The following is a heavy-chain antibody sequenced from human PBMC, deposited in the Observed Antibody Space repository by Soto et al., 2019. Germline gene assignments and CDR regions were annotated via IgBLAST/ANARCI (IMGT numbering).Heavy chain of an antibody. CDR1: GYSFTSYW. Sequence: PGESLKISCKGSGYSFTSYWISWVRQMPGKGLEWMGRIDHSDSYTNYSPSFQGHVTISADKSISTAYLQWSSLKASDTAMYYCARHYYGSGSYFGQNGMDVWGQGTTVTVSS. J-gene: IGHJ6*02. D-gene: IGHD3-10*01. CDR2: IDHSDSYT. V-gene: IGHV5-10-1*01. CDR3: ARHYYGSGSYFGQNGMDV.